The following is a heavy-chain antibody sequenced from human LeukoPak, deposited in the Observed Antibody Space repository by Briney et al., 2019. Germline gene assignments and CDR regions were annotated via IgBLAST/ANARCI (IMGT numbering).Heavy chain of an antibody. CDR2: ISYDGSNN. D-gene: IGHD2-15*01. CDR3: ARDPRGRCSGGSCYRGSYYYYYMDV. Sequence: PGGSLRLSCAASGFTFSSYAMHWVRQAPSKGLEWVAVISYDGSNNYYADSVKGRFTISRDNSKNTLYLQMNSLRAEDTAVYYCARDPRGRCSGGSCYRGSYYYYYMDVWGKGTTVTVSS. CDR1: GFTFSSYA. V-gene: IGHV3-30*01. J-gene: IGHJ6*03.